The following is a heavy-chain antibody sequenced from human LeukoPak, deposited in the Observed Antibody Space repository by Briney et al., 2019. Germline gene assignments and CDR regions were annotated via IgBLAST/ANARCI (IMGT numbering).Heavy chain of an antibody. J-gene: IGHJ4*02. Sequence: GGSLRLSCAASGFTFSSYGMHWVRQAPGKGLEWVGFIRSKAYGGTTEYAASVKGRFTISRDDSKSIAYLQMNSLKTEDTAVYYCTRGGLERPFDYWGQGTLVTVSS. CDR1: GFTFSSYG. D-gene: IGHD1-1*01. CDR2: IRSKAYGGTT. V-gene: IGHV3-49*04. CDR3: TRGGLERPFDY.